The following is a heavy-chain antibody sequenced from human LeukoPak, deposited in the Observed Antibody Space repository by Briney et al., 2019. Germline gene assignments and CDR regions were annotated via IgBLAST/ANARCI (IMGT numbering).Heavy chain of an antibody. CDR1: GYTFNSYY. D-gene: IGHD5-18*01. CDR2: INPSSGST. CDR3: ARGYTYGDY. Sequence: ASVKVSCKASGYTFNSYYMHWVRQAPGQGLEWMGIINPSSGSTSYPQNFQGRVTMTRDTSSSTVYMELSSLRSEDTAVYYCARGYTYGDYWGQGTLVTVCS. V-gene: IGHV1-46*02. J-gene: IGHJ4*02.